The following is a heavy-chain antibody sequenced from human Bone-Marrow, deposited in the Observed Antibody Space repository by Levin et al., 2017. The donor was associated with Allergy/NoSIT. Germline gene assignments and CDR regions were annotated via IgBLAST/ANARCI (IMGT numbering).Heavy chain of an antibody. D-gene: IGHD6-19*01. J-gene: IGHJ3*02. V-gene: IGHV3-23*01. Sequence: QTGGSLRLSCAASGFTFRTYALSWVRQAPGKGLEWVSAISGSGSSTYYADSVKGRFTISRDNSKNTLSLQMSSLRAEDTAVYYCAKDRGEQWLGNAFDIWGQGTLVSVSS. CDR2: ISGSGSST. CDR3: AKDRGEQWLGNAFDI. CDR1: GFTFRTYA.